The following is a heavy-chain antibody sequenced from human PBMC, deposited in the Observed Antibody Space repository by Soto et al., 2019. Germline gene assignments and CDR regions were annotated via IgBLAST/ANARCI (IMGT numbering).Heavy chain of an antibody. Sequence: ASVKVSCKASGYTFTVYHMHWVGQPPGQGLEGMGWINPNSGGTNYSQKFQGWATITRDTPISTPYMGLSRQKPDDTAVDYGVRVYLFRLGYYYGIDVWDQ. CDR1: GYTFTVYH. D-gene: IGHD3-16*01. J-gene: IGHJ6*02. V-gene: IGHV1-2*04. CDR3: VRVYLFRLGYYYGIDV. CDR2: INPNSGGT.